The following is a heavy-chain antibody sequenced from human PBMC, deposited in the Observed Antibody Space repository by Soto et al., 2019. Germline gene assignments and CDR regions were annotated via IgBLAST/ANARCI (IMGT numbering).Heavy chain of an antibody. J-gene: IGHJ6*02. CDR3: ARGGGPDIAYGMDV. CDR1: GGSISSINW. V-gene: IGHV4-4*02. Sequence: QVQLQESGPGLVKPSGTLSLTCAVSGGSISSINWWSWVRQPPGKGLKWIGEIYHSGSTTYNPSLKSRVTVSVDTSKNQFSLKLKSVTAADTAIYYCARGGGPDIAYGMDVWGQGTTVIVSS. D-gene: IGHD5-12*01. CDR2: IYHSGST.